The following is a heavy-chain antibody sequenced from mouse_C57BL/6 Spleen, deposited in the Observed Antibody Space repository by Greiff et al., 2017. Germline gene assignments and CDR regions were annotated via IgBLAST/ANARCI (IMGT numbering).Heavy chain of an antibody. CDR3: ARVGESNYVEGYYVRDY. J-gene: IGHJ4*01. Sequence: VQLQQPGAELVRPGTSVKLSCKASGYTFTSYWMHWVKQRPGQGLEWIGVIDPSDSYTNYNQKFKGKATLTVDTSSSTAYMQLSSLASEDSAVYYCARVGESNYVEGYYVRDYWGRGNSDTVS. V-gene: IGHV1-59*01. CDR1: GYTFTSYW. CDR2: IDPSDSYT. D-gene: IGHD2-5*01.